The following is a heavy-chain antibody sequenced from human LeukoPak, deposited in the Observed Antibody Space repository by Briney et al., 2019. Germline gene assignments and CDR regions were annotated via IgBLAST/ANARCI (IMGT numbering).Heavy chain of an antibody. CDR1: GDSSSTCS. D-gene: IGHD4-17*01. CDR2: INHSGST. J-gene: IGHJ4*02. V-gene: IGHV4-34*01. CDR3: ARVDYGDDPPFDF. Sequence: SETLSLTCTVSGDSSSTCSWTWIRQPPGKGLEWLGEINHSGSTNYNPSLKSRVTISVDTSKSQFSLKLSSVTAADTAVYYCARVDYGDDPPFDFWGQGTLITVSS.